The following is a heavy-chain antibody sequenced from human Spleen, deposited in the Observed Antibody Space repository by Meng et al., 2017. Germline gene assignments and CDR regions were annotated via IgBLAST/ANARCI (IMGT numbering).Heavy chain of an antibody. J-gene: IGHJ4*02. D-gene: IGHD2-15*01. CDR2: IYYSGST. CDR1: GGAVSRCVYY. Sequence: HVQLRQSGPGLVRPSATLSLTCTVSGGAVSRCVYYWSWIRQPPGKGLEWIGYIYYSGSTNYNPSLKSRVTISVDTSKNQFSLKLSSVTAADTAVYYCARGYCSAGTCYPSNYWGQGILVTVSS. CDR3: ARGYCSAGTCYPSNY. V-gene: IGHV4-61*08.